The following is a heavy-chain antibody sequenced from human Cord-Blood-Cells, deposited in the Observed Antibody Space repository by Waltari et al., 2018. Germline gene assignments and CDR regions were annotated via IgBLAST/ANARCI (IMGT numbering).Heavy chain of an antibody. Sequence: ELLLVESGGCLVQPGRSVRISCAASGFTFSNNAMSWVRQAPGKGLEFVSAISGSGGSTDYADSVKGGFTISRDNSKNTLDLQMNSLRAEDTAVYYCAQRLQFDYWSQGTLVTVSS. CDR1: GFTFSNNA. D-gene: IGHD4-4*01. CDR3: AQRLQFDY. J-gene: IGHJ4*02. CDR2: ISGSGGST. V-gene: IGHV3-23*04.